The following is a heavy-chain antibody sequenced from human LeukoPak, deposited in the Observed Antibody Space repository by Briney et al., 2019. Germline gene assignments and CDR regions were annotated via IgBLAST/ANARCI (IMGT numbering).Heavy chain of an antibody. CDR2: IKQDGSER. V-gene: IGHV3-7*03. J-gene: IGHJ4*02. Sequence: GGSLRLSCAASGFTFSSFWMNWVRQAPGKGLEWVANIKQDGSERNYVDSVKGRSTISRDNAKNSLFLQMNSLRVEDTAVYYCARGSRAEYTYGLYHYWGQGTLVTVSS. CDR3: ARGSRAEYTYGLYHY. D-gene: IGHD5-18*01. CDR1: GFTFSSFW.